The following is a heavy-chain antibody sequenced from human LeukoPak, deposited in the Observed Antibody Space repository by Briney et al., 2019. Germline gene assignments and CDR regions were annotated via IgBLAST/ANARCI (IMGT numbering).Heavy chain of an antibody. J-gene: IGHJ3*02. CDR3: AKDPYDSSGYYFPGAFDI. Sequence: GGSLRLSCAASGFTFSSYGMHWVHQAPGKGVEWVAVISYDGSNKYYADSVKDGFTISKDNSNNTLYLQMNSLRAEDTAVYYCAKDPYDSSGYYFPGAFDIWGQGTMVTVSS. CDR1: GFTFSSYG. V-gene: IGHV3-30*18. D-gene: IGHD3-22*01. CDR2: ISYDGSNK.